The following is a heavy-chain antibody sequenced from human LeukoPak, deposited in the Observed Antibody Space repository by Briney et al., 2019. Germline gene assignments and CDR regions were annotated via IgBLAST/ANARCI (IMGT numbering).Heavy chain of an antibody. V-gene: IGHV4-61*01. J-gene: IGHJ5*02. D-gene: IGHD6-13*01. Sequence: SETLSLTCTVSGDSVNSGSYYWSWIRQPPGKGLEWIGYIYYTGSTHYNPSLKSRVTISLDTSKNQFSLKVRSVTAADTAVYYCARALRQQLVTGWFDPWGQGTLVTVAS. CDR3: ARALRQQLVTGWFDP. CDR2: IYYTGST. CDR1: GDSVNSGSYY.